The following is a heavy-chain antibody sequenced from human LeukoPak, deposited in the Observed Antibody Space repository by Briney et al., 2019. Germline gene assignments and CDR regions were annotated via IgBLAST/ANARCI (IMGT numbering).Heavy chain of an antibody. J-gene: IGHJ3*01. CDR1: GFTFSSYG. CDR2: IRYDGSNK. D-gene: IGHD6-6*01. V-gene: IGHV3-30*02. Sequence: GGSLRLSCAASGFTFSSYGMHWVRQAPGKGLEWVAFIRYDGSNKYYADSLKGRFTISRDNAKNSLFLQMNSLRAEDTAVYYCARLQAARSSNDAFDVWGQGTMVTVSS. CDR3: ARLQAARSSNDAFDV.